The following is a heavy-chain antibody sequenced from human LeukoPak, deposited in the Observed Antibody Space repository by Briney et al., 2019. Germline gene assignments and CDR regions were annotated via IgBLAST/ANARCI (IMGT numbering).Heavy chain of an antibody. CDR2: IIPILDIA. CDR3: ARDFRTRGSGYSFDP. J-gene: IGHJ5*02. CDR1: GGTFSSYA. D-gene: IGHD3-22*01. V-gene: IGHV1-69*04. Sequence: ASVKVSCKASGGTFSSYAISWVRQAPGQGLEWMGRIIPILDIANYAQKFQGRVTITADKSTSTAYMELSSLRSEDTAVYYCARDFRTRGSGYSFDPWGQGTLVTVSS.